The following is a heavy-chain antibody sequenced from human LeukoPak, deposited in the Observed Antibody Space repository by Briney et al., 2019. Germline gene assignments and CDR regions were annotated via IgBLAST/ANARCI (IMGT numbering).Heavy chain of an antibody. D-gene: IGHD3-22*01. CDR2: ISSSNTYI. CDR1: GFTFSSYT. CDR3: ARDLPHYYDSSGNGPDAFDI. J-gene: IGHJ3*02. V-gene: IGHV3-21*01. Sequence: GGSLRPSCAASGFTFSSYTMNWVRQAPGKGLEWVSSISSSNTYIYYADSVKGRFTISRDNSKNTLYLQMNSLRAEDTAVYYCARDLPHYYDSSGNGPDAFDIWGQGTMVTVSS.